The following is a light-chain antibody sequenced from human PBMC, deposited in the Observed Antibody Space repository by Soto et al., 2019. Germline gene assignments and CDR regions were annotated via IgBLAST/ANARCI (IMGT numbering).Light chain of an antibody. CDR1: QSVSSSF. CDR3: QQYGSAPRT. CDR2: SAS. V-gene: IGKV3-20*01. Sequence: EILFTQSPGTLSLSPGERATLSCRASQSVSSSFLAWYQQKPGKPPRLLIYSASGRDTGIPDRFSGSGPGTDCTLTISRLEAEDALVDYCQQYGSAPRTFGQGTKVDI. J-gene: IGKJ1*01.